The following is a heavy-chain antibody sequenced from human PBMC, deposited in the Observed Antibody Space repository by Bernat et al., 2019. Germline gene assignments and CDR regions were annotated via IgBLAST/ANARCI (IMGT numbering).Heavy chain of an antibody. V-gene: IGHV3-21*01. CDR3: ARGRRVVVPAAPRTRSNDAFDI. J-gene: IGHJ3*02. Sequence: EVQLVESGGGLVKPGGSLRLSCAASGFTFSSYSMNWVRQAPGKGLEWVSSISSSSSYIYYADSVKGRFTISRDNAKNSLYLQMNSLRAEDTAVYYCARGRRVVVPAAPRTRSNDAFDIWGQGTMVTVSS. CDR2: ISSSSSYI. D-gene: IGHD2-2*01. CDR1: GFTFSSYS.